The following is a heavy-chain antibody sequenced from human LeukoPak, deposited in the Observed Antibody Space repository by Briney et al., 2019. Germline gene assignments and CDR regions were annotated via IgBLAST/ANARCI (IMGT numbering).Heavy chain of an antibody. J-gene: IGHJ4*02. CDR2: IRGSGGTT. Sequence: GGCLRLSCVTSGFTFNDYAMIWVRQAPGRGLEWVSAIRGSGGTTFYADSVKGRFTISRDNSKNTLYLQMNTLRADDTAVYYCAKCSTSSGYDPKVFDYWGQGTLVTVSS. D-gene: IGHD5-12*01. CDR1: GFTFNDYA. V-gene: IGHV3-23*01. CDR3: AKCSTSSGYDPKVFDY.